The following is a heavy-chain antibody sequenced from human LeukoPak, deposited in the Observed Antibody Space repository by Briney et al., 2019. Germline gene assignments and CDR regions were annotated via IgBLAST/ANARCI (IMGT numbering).Heavy chain of an antibody. Sequence: PGGSLRHSCAASGFTFSNAWMSWVRQAPGKGLEWVANIKQGGSEKYYVDSVKGRFTISRDNAKNSLYLQMNSLRAEDSAVYYCARANGGYYGGYPSTYWGQGTLVTVSP. CDR2: IKQGGSEK. CDR3: ARANGGYYGGYPSTY. CDR1: GFTFSNAW. D-gene: IGHD4-23*01. V-gene: IGHV3-7*01. J-gene: IGHJ4*02.